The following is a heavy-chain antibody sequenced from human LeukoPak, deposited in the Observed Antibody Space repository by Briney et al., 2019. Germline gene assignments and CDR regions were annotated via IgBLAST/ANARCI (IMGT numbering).Heavy chain of an antibody. J-gene: IGHJ6*03. D-gene: IGHD2-2*01. Sequence: PGGSLRLSCAASGFTFSSYGMHWVRQAPGKGLEWVAFIRYDGGNKYYADSVKGRFTISRDNSKNTLYLQMNSLRAEDTAVYYCAKDRCSSTSCLDYYYYYMDVWGKGTTVTVSS. CDR1: GFTFSSYG. CDR3: AKDRCSSTSCLDYYYYYMDV. V-gene: IGHV3-30*02. CDR2: IRYDGGNK.